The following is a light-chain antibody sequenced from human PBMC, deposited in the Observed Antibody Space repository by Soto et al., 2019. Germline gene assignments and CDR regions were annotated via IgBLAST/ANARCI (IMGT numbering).Light chain of an antibody. V-gene: IGKV3D-15*01. CDR1: QSVRYN. Sequence: EIVMTQSPATLSVSPGERATLSCRASQSVRYNLAWYQQKPGQAPRLLVYGLSTRATGIPARFSSSGSGTEFTLTISSMRSEDFANYYCQQYNDWPRTFGPGTKVDFK. CDR3: QQYNDWPRT. J-gene: IGKJ3*01. CDR2: GLS.